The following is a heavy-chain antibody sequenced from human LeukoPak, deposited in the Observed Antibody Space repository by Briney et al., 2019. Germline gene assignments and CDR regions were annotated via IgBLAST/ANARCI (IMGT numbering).Heavy chain of an antibody. Sequence: GRSLRLSCAASGFTFSSYGMHWVRQAPGKGLEWVANIKYDGSEKYYVDSVKGRLTISRDNAKNSLYLQMNSLRAEDTAVYYCAREPVRKRWFDSWGQGTLVTVSS. J-gene: IGHJ5*01. V-gene: IGHV3-7*03. CDR3: AREPVRKRWFDS. D-gene: IGHD3-10*01. CDR2: IKYDGSEK. CDR1: GFTFSSYG.